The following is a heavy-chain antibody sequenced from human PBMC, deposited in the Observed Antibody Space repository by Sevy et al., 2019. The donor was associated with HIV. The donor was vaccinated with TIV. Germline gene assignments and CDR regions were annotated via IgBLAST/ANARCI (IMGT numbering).Heavy chain of an antibody. J-gene: IGHJ4*02. CDR3: ARARERGNYFDY. Sequence: SETLSLTCAVSGGSMSSGGYSWSWIRQPPGKGLEWIGYIYHSGSTYYNPSLKSRVTISVDRSKNQFSLKLSSVTAADTAVYYCARARERGNYFDYWGQGSLVTVSS. D-gene: IGHD1-1*01. CDR2: IYHSGST. V-gene: IGHV4-30-2*01. CDR1: GGSMSSGGYS.